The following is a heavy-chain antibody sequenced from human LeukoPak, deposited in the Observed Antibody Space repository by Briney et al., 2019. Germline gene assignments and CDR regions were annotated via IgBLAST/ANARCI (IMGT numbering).Heavy chain of an antibody. CDR3: ARGGHGDYEAPAGY. Sequence: GGSLRLSCAASGFAISGYNMIWVRQAPGKGLEWISQISLSGDTTSYTDSVQGRFTISRDNAKNFLSLQMNNLRVEDTAVYYCARGGHGDYEAPAGYWGQGTLVTVSS. CDR2: ISLSGDTT. J-gene: IGHJ4*02. CDR1: GFAISGYN. D-gene: IGHD4-17*01. V-gene: IGHV3-48*01.